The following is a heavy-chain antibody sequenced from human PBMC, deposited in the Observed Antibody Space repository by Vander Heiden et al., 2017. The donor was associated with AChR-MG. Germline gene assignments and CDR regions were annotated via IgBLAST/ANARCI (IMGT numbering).Heavy chain of an antibody. V-gene: IGHV1-8*01. J-gene: IGHJ2*01. Sequence: QVQLVQSGAEVKKPGASVKVSCEASGYTFTTYDINWVRQATGQGLEWMGWMNPNSGNTGYAQKFQGRVTMTRNTSISTAYMELSSLGSEDTAVFYCARNKPASRYFDLWGRGTLVTVSS. CDR2: MNPNSGNT. CDR1: GYTFTTYD. CDR3: ARNKPASRYFDL.